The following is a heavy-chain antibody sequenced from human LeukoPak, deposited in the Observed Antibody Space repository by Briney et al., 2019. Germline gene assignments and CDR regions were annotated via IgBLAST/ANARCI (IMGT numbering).Heavy chain of an antibody. CDR2: MNLDGREK. CDR1: GFTFSSYW. Sequence: PGGSLRLSCAASGFTFSSYWMTWVRQAPGKGLEWVANMNLDGREKYYVDSVKGRFTISRDNAKNSLYLQMNSLTAEDTAVYYCARDDGFSSYSYWGQGAPVTVSS. J-gene: IGHJ4*02. V-gene: IGHV3-7*01. CDR3: ARDDGFSSYSY. D-gene: IGHD3/OR15-3a*01.